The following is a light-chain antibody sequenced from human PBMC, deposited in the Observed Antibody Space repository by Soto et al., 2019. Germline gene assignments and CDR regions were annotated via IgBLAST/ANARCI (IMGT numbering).Light chain of an antibody. Sequence: DIQMTQSPSSLSASVGDRVTITCRASQGISSSLNWYQQKPGKAPKLLIYAASTLESGVPSRLSGSGSGTDFTLTISSLQPEDFATYYCQQSYSTPWTFGQGTKVEIK. CDR3: QQSYSTPWT. J-gene: IGKJ1*01. CDR1: QGISSS. CDR2: AAS. V-gene: IGKV1-39*01.